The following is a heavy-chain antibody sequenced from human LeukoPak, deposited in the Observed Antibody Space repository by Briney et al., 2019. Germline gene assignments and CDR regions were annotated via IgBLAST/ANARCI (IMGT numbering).Heavy chain of an antibody. J-gene: IGHJ4*02. CDR1: GYTFTGYY. V-gene: IGHV1-2*02. D-gene: IGHD2-2*01. Sequence: ASVTVSFKASGYTFTGYYMHWVRQAPGQGLEWMGWINPNSGGTNYAQKFQGRVTMTRDTSISTAYMELSRLRSDDTAVYYCAREDCSSTSCSYYFDYWGQGTLVTVSS. CDR2: INPNSGGT. CDR3: AREDCSSTSCSYYFDY.